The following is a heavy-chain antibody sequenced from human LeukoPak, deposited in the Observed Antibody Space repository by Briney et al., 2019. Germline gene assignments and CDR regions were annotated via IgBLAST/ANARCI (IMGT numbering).Heavy chain of an antibody. J-gene: IGHJ5*02. Sequence: PGRSLRLSCAASGFTFSSYGMHWVRQAPGKGLEWVAVIWYDGSNKYYADSVKGRFTISRDNSKNTLYLQMNSLRAEDTAVYYCAKDLSFGELYHWGQGTLVTVSS. CDR1: GFTFSSYG. D-gene: IGHD3-10*01. CDR3: AKDLSFGELYH. CDR2: IWYDGSNK. V-gene: IGHV3-33*06.